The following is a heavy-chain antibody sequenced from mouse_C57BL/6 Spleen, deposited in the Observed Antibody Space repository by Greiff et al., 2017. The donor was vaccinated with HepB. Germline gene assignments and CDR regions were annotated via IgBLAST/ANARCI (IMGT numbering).Heavy chain of an antibody. V-gene: IGHV1-81*01. CDR3: ASLYYDYDEAYYYAMDY. D-gene: IGHD2-4*01. CDR1: GYTFTSYG. Sequence: QVQLQQSGAELARPGASVKLSCKASGYTFTSYGISWVKQRTGQGLEWIGEIYPRSGNTYYNEKFKGKATPTADKSSSTAYMELRSLPSEDSAVYFCASLYYDYDEAYYYAMDYWGQGTSVTVSS. CDR2: IYPRSGNT. J-gene: IGHJ4*01.